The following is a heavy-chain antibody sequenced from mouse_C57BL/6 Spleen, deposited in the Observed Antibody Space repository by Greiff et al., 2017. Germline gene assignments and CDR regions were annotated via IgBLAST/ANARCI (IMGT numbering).Heavy chain of an antibody. D-gene: IGHD1-1*01. Sequence: QVQLQQPGAELVRPGSSVKLSCKASGYTFTSYWMHWVKQRPIQGLEWIGNIDPSDSETHYNQKFKDKATLTVDKSSSTAYMQLSSLTSEDSAVYYCARGGHYYGSSYAFDYWGQGTTLTGSS. CDR3: ARGGHYYGSSYAFDY. J-gene: IGHJ2*01. CDR2: IDPSDSET. CDR1: GYTFTSYW. V-gene: IGHV1-52*01.